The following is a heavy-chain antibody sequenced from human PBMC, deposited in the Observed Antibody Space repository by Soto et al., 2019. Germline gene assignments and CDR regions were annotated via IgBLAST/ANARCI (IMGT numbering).Heavy chain of an antibody. Sequence: EASVKVSCKASGYTFTSYGISWVRQAPGQGLEWMGWISTHNGNTIYAQKFQGRVIMTMDTSTTTVHMELRSLRPDDTAVYLCAREGILGLFDAYDLWGQGTMVTVSS. D-gene: IGHD3-3*01. J-gene: IGHJ3*01. CDR2: ISTHNGNT. CDR3: AREGILGLFDAYDL. CDR1: GYTFTSYG. V-gene: IGHV1-18*01.